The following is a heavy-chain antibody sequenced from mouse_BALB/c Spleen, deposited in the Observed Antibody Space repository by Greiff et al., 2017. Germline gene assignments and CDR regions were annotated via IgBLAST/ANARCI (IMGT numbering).Heavy chain of an antibody. CDR3: ARRLYYGSSYFCAY. CDR2: INPSTGYT. J-gene: IGHJ3*01. CDR1: GYTFTSYW. D-gene: IGHD1-1*01. V-gene: IGHV1-7*01. Sequence: QVQLQQSGAELAKPGASVKMSCKASGYTFTSYWMHWVKQRPGQGLEWIGYINPSTGYTEYNQKFKDKATLTADKSSSTAYMQLSSLTSEDSAVYYCARRLYYGSSYFCAYWGQGTLVTVSA.